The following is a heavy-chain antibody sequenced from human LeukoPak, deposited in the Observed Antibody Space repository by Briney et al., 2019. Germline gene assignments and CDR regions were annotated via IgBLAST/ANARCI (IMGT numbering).Heavy chain of an antibody. Sequence: GGSLRLSCAASGLTFSDAWMTWVRQAPGKGLEWVGRIKSKIDAGTIDYAAPVKGRFTISREDSKNTLYLQMNSLKTEDTAVYYCTTDGREDYWGQGTLVTVSS. J-gene: IGHJ4*02. CDR2: IKSKIDAGTI. CDR1: GLTFSDAW. CDR3: TTDGREDY. V-gene: IGHV3-15*01.